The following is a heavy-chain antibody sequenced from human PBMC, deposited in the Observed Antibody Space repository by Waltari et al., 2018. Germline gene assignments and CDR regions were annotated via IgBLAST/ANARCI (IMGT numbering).Heavy chain of an antibody. V-gene: IGHV3-30*18. CDR1: GFTFSSSG. Sequence: QVQLVESGGGVVQPGRSLRLSCAASGFTFSSSGMHWVRQAPGKGLEWVAVIWYDGSNKYYADSVKGRFTISRDNSKNTLYLQMNSLRAEDTAMYYCAKGGRIAAAGVDYWGQGTLVTVSS. CDR2: IWYDGSNK. J-gene: IGHJ4*02. CDR3: AKGGRIAAAGVDY. D-gene: IGHD6-13*01.